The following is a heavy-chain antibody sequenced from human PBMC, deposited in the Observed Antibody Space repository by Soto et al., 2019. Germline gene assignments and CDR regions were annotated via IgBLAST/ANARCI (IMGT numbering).Heavy chain of an antibody. CDR3: AKDRQPDGLWPFDH. D-gene: IGHD2-8*01. Sequence: EVQLLASGGGLVQPGGSLRLSCAASGFTFSTYAMSWVRQAPGKGLEWVSGIVGNGGGISYADSVKGRFTISRDNSNNMLYLQMHNLRAEDTAIYYCAKDRQPDGLWPFDHWGQGTLLTVSS. CDR1: GFTFSTYA. J-gene: IGHJ4*02. CDR2: IVGNGGGI. V-gene: IGHV3-23*01.